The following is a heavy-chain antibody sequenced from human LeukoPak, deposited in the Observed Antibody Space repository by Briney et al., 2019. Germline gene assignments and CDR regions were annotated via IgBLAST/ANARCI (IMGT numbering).Heavy chain of an antibody. J-gene: IGHJ6*03. CDR2: IYYSGSI. CDR3: ARVEEGYGSGRRENYYYMDV. Sequence: NPSETLSLTCSVSGYSISNAYYWGWIRQPPGKGLEWIGSIYYSGSIFYNPSLKSRVTISVDTSKNQFSLKLSSVTAADTAVYYCARVEEGYGSGRRENYYYMDVWGKGTTVTISS. D-gene: IGHD3-10*01. V-gene: IGHV4-38-2*02. CDR1: GYSISNAYY.